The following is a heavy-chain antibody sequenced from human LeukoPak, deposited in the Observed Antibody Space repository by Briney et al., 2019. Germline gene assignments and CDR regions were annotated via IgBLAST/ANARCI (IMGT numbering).Heavy chain of an antibody. Sequence: GGSLRLSCAASGFTLNIYWMSWVRQAPGKGLEWVANINQDGTEKYYVDSVKGRFTISRDNAKNSVYLQMNSLRSDDTAVYYCARDLYDSSGYPCGDYWGQGTLVTVSS. J-gene: IGHJ4*02. CDR2: INQDGTEK. CDR3: ARDLYDSSGYPCGDY. CDR1: GFTLNIYW. D-gene: IGHD3-22*01. V-gene: IGHV3-7*03.